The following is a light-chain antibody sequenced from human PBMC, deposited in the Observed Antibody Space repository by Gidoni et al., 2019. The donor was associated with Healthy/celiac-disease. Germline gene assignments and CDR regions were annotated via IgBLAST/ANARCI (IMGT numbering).Light chain of an antibody. J-gene: IGKJ1*01. CDR2: GAS. CDR3: QQDGRLWT. V-gene: IGKV3-20*01. Sequence: DIVLTQSPGTLSLSPGERATLSCRPSQSVSSSSLAWYQQHPGQAPRLLIYGASSRATGIPDRFSGSGSGTDFTLTISRLEHEDFAVYYWQQDGRLWTFXQXTKVEIK. CDR1: QSVSSSS.